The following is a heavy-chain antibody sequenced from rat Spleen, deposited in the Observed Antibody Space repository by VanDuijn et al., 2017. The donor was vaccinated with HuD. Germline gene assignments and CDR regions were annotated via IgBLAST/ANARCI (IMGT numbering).Heavy chain of an antibody. CDR1: GFSLTSYN. Sequence: QVQLKESGPGLVQPSQTLSLTCTVSGFSLTSYNVHWVRQPTGKGLEWMGIIWTGGGTAYNSLLKSRLTITRDTSKSQLFLKMNSLQTEDTATYYCARDPYSRPFDYWGQGVMVTVSS. V-gene: IGHV2-30*01. J-gene: IGHJ2*01. D-gene: IGHD1-2*01. CDR3: ARDPYSRPFDY. CDR2: IWTGGGT.